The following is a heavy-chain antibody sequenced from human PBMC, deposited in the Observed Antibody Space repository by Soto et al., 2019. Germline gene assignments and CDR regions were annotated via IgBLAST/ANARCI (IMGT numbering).Heavy chain of an antibody. D-gene: IGHD3-22*01. CDR2: IYYSGST. J-gene: IGHJ6*02. CDR3: ASFYDSSGPIGLGDYYGMDV. Sequence: SETLSLTCTVSGGSISSSSYYWSLIRQPPGKCLEWIGSIYYSGSTYYNPSLKSRVTISVDTSKNQFSLKLSSLPAAQTVVYDCASFYDSSGPIGLGDYYGMDVWGQGTTVNVSS. CDR1: GGSISSSSYY. V-gene: IGHV4-39*01.